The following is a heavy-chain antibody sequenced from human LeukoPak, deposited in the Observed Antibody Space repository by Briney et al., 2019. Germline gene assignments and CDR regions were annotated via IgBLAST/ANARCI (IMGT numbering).Heavy chain of an antibody. CDR2: IYHSGST. D-gene: IGHD2-15*01. CDR3: ARRYCSGGSCYLDY. J-gene: IGHJ4*02. V-gene: IGHV4-30-2*01. Sequence: SETLSLTCAVSGGSISSGGYSWSWIRQLPGKGLEWIGYIYHSGSTYYNPSLKSRVTISVDRSKNQFSLKLSSVTAADTAVYYCARRYCSGGSCYLDYWGQGTLVTVSS. CDR1: GGSISSGGYS.